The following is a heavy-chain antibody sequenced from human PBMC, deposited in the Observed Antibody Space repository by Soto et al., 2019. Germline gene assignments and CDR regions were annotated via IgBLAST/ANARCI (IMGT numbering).Heavy chain of an antibody. D-gene: IGHD3-10*01. CDR3: ARDRGYDAHDYYYNAMDV. J-gene: IGHJ6*02. V-gene: IGHV3-21*01. CDR1: GFTFRTYT. Sequence: GGSLRLSCISSGFTFRTYTMDWVRQAPGKGLEWVSGIRGFSPYTFYAESVKGRFTISRDNAKNSLYLQMNSLRAEDTAVYYCARDRGYDAHDYYYNAMDVWGQGTTVTVSS. CDR2: IRGFSPYT.